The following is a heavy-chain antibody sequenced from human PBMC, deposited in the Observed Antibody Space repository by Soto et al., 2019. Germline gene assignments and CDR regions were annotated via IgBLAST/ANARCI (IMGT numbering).Heavy chain of an antibody. CDR1: GGSFSSYA. CDR2: ITPTFGTP. Sequence: QVQLVQSGAEVKKPASSVKVSCKASGGSFSSYAISWVRQAPGQGLEWMGGITPTFGTPYYAQKFQNRVTITADASTSTAYLELHSLRSEDTALFYCVEANTLGRFDFWGPGTLVTVSS. CDR3: VEANTLGRFDF. D-gene: IGHD3-16*01. J-gene: IGHJ4*01. V-gene: IGHV1-69*12.